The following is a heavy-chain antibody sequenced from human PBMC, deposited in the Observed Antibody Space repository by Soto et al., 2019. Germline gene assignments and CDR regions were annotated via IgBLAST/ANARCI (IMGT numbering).Heavy chain of an antibody. CDR1: GFSLSTSGVG. CDR2: IYWDDDK. D-gene: IGHD4-4*01. V-gene: IGHV2-5*02. Sequence: QITLKESGPTLVKPTQTLTLTCTFSGFSLSTSGVGVGWIRQPPVKTMEWLALIYWDDDKRYSPSLKSRLTLTKDTSKNHVVITMTNMDPVDTATYYCAHRPPTVAPYYDYGMDVGGQGTTVTVSS. CDR3: AHRPPTVAPYYDYGMDV. J-gene: IGHJ6*02.